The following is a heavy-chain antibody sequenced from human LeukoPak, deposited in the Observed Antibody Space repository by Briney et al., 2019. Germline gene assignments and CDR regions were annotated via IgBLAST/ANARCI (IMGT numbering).Heavy chain of an antibody. J-gene: IGHJ3*02. V-gene: IGHV1-2*02. CDR2: INPNSGGT. CDR1: GYTFTGYY. D-gene: IGHD1-1*01. Sequence: ASVKVSCKASGYTFTGYYMHWVRQAPGQGLEWMGWINPNSGGTNYAQKFQGRVTMTRDTSISTAYMELSRLRSDDTAVYYCARGVGNPRPGDAFDIWGQGTMVTVSS. CDR3: ARGVGNPRPGDAFDI.